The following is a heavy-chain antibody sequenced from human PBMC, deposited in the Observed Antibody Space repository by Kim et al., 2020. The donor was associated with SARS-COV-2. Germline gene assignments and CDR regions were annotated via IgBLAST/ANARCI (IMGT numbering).Heavy chain of an antibody. CDR3: ARLGDGYNPSTYYFDY. V-gene: IGHV5-10-1*01. Sequence: GESLKISCKGSGYSFTSYWISWVRQMPGKGLEWMGRIDPSDSYTNYSPSFQGHVTISADKSISTAYLQWSSLKASDTAMYYCARLGDGYNPSTYYFDYWGQGTLVTVSS. CDR1: GYSFTSYW. CDR2: IDPSDSYT. J-gene: IGHJ4*02. D-gene: IGHD5-12*01.